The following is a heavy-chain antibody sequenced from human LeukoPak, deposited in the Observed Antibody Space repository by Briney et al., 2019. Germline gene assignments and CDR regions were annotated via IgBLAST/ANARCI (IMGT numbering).Heavy chain of an antibody. CDR1: GYTFTVYY. CDR2: INHNSGGT. Sequence: ASVTLSFKASGYTFTVYYMHWVRQAPGQGREGMGWINHNSGGTNYTEEFQGRVTITRDTSISKAYMDLRRLSSDDTAVDYCASPWGSSTSCYMAAECYYYYGMDFWGQGTTVTVSS. D-gene: IGHD2-2*02. V-gene: IGHV1-2*02. CDR3: ASPWGSSTSCYMAAECYYYYGMDF. J-gene: IGHJ6*02.